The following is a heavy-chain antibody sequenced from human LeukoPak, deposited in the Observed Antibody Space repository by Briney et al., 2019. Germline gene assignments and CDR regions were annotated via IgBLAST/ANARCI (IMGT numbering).Heavy chain of an antibody. CDR2: INGDGTIT. V-gene: IGHV3-74*01. CDR1: GFTFSSYW. CDR3: ARSAPLAASSPGT. J-gene: IGHJ5*02. D-gene: IGHD6-13*01. Sequence: GGSLRISCAASGFTFSSYWMHWVRQAPGKGLVWVSHINGDGTITNYADSVKGRFTISRDNAKNTLYLQMNSLRAGDTGVYCCARSAPLAASSPGTWGQGTLVTVSS.